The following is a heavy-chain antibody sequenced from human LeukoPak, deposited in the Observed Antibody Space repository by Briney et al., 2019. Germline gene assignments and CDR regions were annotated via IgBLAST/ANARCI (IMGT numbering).Heavy chain of an antibody. D-gene: IGHD6-13*01. V-gene: IGHV3-11*01. Sequence: GGSLRLSCAASGFTFSDYYMSWIRQAPGKGLEWVSYISSSGSTIYYADSVKGRFTISRDNAKNSLYLQTNSLRAEDTAVYYGARWYSSSWYPNRYYFDYWGQGTLVTVSS. CDR2: ISSSGSTI. CDR1: GFTFSDYY. J-gene: IGHJ4*02. CDR3: ARWYSSSWYPNRYYFDY.